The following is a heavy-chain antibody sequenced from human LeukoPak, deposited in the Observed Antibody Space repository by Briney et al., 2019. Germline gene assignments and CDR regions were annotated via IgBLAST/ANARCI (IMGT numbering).Heavy chain of an antibody. CDR3: ARDRGKDCFDS. CDR1: GLTFTSHG. CDR2: VRNDGSDT. D-gene: IGHD3-9*01. Sequence: GGSLRLSCTASGLTFTSHGFHWLRQVVGKRLEWVAFVRNDGSDTYHTNSVKGRFSISRDDSKNSLYLQMNSLRPEDTAIYYCARDRGKDCFDSWGQGTQVTVSS. J-gene: IGHJ4*02. V-gene: IGHV3-30*02.